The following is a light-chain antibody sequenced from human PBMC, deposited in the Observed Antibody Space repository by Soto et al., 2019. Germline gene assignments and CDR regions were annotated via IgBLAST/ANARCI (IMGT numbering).Light chain of an antibody. CDR2: AVS. Sequence: QSALIQPASVSGSPGQSITISCTGTSSDVGGYNYVSWYQQHPGKAPKLMIYAVSIRPSGVSNRFSGSKSGNTASLTISGLQAEDEADYYCSSYTSSSTYVFGTGTKVTVL. V-gene: IGLV2-14*01. J-gene: IGLJ1*01. CDR1: SSDVGGYNY. CDR3: SSYTSSSTYV.